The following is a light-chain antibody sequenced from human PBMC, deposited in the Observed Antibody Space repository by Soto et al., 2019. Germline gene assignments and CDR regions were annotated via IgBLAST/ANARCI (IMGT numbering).Light chain of an antibody. CDR3: QQSDSTPYT. Sequence: DIPMTQSPSSLSASVGERVTITCRASQTIRSYLNWYQQKPGEAPKLLIYDASSLLSGVPSRFSGSGSGTDFTLTISSLQPEDFSTYYCQQSDSTPYTFGQGTKLEIK. CDR2: DAS. V-gene: IGKV1-39*01. CDR1: QTIRSY. J-gene: IGKJ2*01.